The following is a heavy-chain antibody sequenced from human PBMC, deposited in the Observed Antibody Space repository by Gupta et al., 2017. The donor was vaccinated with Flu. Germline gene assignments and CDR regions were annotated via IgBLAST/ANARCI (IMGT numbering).Heavy chain of an antibody. D-gene: IGHD1-1*01. CDR3: ATGGDTTGTRFDAYYYYYMDV. J-gene: IGHJ6*03. Sequence: EVQLVESGGGLVKPGGSLRLSCAASGFTFSRCIMNWVRQAPGKGLEWVSSISSTSSYIYYADSVKGRFTISRDNAKNSLFLQMNSLRAEDTAVYYCATGGDTTGTRFDAYYYYYMDVWGKGTTVTVSS. V-gene: IGHV3-21*01. CDR2: ISSTSSYI. CDR1: GFTFSRCI.